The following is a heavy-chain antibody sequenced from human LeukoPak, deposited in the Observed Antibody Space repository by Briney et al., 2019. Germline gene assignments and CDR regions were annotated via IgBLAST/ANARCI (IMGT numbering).Heavy chain of an antibody. V-gene: IGHV1-2*02. CDR2: INPNSGGT. CDR1: GYTFSVYY. D-gene: IGHD2-21*01. Sequence: GASVKVSCKASGYTFSVYYIHWVRQAPGQGVEWMGWINPNSGGTKSAQRFQGRVTMTRDTSISTAYMELSRLTSDDTAVYYCAREPIGDHDAFEIWGQGTMVTVSS. CDR3: AREPIGDHDAFEI. J-gene: IGHJ3*02.